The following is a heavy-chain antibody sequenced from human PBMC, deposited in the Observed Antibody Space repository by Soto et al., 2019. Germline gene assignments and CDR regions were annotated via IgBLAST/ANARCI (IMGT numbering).Heavy chain of an antibody. J-gene: IGHJ6*02. CDR1: GYTFSMSG. CDR2: ISGYNGNT. CDR3: AREGPRPYYYCGMDA. Sequence: ASLKVSCKSSGYTFSMSGISWVRQAPGQGLEWMGWISGYNGNTNYEQKFQDRVTMTTDTTTNTAYMELRSRRSDDTAVYYCAREGPRPYYYCGMDAWGQGTTVTVSS. V-gene: IGHV1-18*01.